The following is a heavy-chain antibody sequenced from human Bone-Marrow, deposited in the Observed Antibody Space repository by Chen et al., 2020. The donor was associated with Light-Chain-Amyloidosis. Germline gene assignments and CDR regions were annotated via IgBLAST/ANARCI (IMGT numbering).Heavy chain of an antibody. Sequence: EVQLLESGGGLVQPGGSLRLSCTASGFTFSSSAMSWVRQVPGKGLEWVSGISNRGYSTDYADSVEGRFTISRDNSKNTVSLQMNSLRAEDTAVYYCAKDRCTSISCSDFDYWGQGTLVTVSS. CDR2: ISNRGYST. D-gene: IGHD2-2*01. V-gene: IGHV3-23*01. J-gene: IGHJ4*02. CDR1: GFTFSSSA. CDR3: AKDRCTSISCSDFDY.